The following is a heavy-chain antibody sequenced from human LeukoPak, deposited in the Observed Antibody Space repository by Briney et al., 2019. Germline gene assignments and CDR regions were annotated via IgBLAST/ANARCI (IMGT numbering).Heavy chain of an antibody. J-gene: IGHJ4*02. D-gene: IGHD6-19*01. CDR3: ARDMGILDSSGWYDY. V-gene: IGHV7-4-1*02. CDR1: GYTFTSYA. Sequence: GASVKVSCKASGYTFTSYAMNWVRQAPGQGLEWMGWINTNTGNPTYAQGFTGRFVFSLDTSVSTAYLQISSLKAEDTAVYYCARDMGILDSSGWYDYWGQGTLDTVSS. CDR2: INTNTGNP.